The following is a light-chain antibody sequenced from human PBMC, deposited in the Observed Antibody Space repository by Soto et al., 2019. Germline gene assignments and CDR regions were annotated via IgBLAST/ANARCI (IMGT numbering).Light chain of an antibody. J-gene: IGKJ4*01. CDR1: QSISSW. CDR2: KAS. V-gene: IGKV1-5*03. CDR3: QHYNSYSIT. Sequence: DIQMTQSPSTLSASVGDRVTITCRASQSISSWLAWYQQKPGKAPKLLIYKASSLESGVPSRFSGSGSGTQFTLTISSLPPDDFATYYCQHYNSYSITFGGGTKVEIK.